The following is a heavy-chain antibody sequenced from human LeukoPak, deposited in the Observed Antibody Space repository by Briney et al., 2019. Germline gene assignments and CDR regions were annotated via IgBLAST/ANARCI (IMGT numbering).Heavy chain of an antibody. CDR2: LSYDGSNK. CDR3: ARGLYKNGWYYFDY. CDR1: GFTFSGYG. D-gene: IGHD6-19*01. Sequence: GRSLRLSCAASGFTFSGYGIHWVRQAPGKGLEWVAFLSYDGSNKFYADSVKGRFTISRDNSENTLHLQMNSLKDEDTAVYYCARGLYKNGWYYFDYWGQGTLVTVSS. V-gene: IGHV3-33*01. J-gene: IGHJ4*02.